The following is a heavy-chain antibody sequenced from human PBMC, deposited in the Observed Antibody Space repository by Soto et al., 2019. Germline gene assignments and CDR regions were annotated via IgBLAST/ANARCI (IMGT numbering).Heavy chain of an antibody. CDR1: GYRFNTYG. J-gene: IGHJ4*02. D-gene: IGHD2-15*01. CDR3: AREYCSGGSCYGTDY. Sequence: QVQLVQSGAEVKKPGASVKVSCKASGYRFNTYGISWVRQAPGQGLEWMGWISAKNDNAKYAQTFQGRVTMTTDTSTNTGYMELRSLRSDDTAVYYCAREYCSGGSCYGTDYWGQGTLVTVSS. CDR2: ISAKNDNA. V-gene: IGHV1-18*01.